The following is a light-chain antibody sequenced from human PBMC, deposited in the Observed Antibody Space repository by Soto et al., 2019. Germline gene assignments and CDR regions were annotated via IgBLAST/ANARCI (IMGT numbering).Light chain of an antibody. V-gene: IGLV2-14*01. CDR3: SSYTSSSSLGV. Sequence: QSVLTQPASVSGSPGQSITISCTGTSSDVGGYNYVSWYQQHPGKAPKLMIYDVSDRPSGVSNRFSGSKSGNTASLPISGLQAEDEADYYCSSYTSSSSLGVFGGGTKLTVL. J-gene: IGLJ3*02. CDR1: SSDVGGYNY. CDR2: DVS.